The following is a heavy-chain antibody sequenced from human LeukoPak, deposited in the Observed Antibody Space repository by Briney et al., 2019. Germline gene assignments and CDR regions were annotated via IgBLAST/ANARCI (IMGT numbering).Heavy chain of an antibody. CDR3: VRDFGESSGYYFDY. Sequence: PGGSLRLSCAASGFIFSRYWMHWVRQAPGKGLVWVSRINGDGSTLSYADSVKGRFTISRDNAKNTLYLQMNSLRVEDTAVYYCVRDFGESSGYYFDYWGQGTLVTVSS. V-gene: IGHV3-74*01. CDR1: GFIFSRYW. J-gene: IGHJ4*02. D-gene: IGHD3-22*01. CDR2: INGDGSTL.